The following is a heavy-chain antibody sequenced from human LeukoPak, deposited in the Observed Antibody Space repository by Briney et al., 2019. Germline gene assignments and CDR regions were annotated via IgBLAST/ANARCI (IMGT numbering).Heavy chain of an antibody. CDR3: AKDGRDSGSYTWDY. CDR1: GFTFSSLA. CDR2: IRGSGGTT. D-gene: IGHD1-26*01. J-gene: IGHJ4*02. V-gene: IGHV3-23*01. Sequence: GGSLRLSCAVSGFTFSSLAMSWVRQAPGKGLGWVSDIRGSGGTTSYADSVKGRFTISRDISRNTLYLQMNSLRAEDTAVYYCAKDGRDSGSYTWDYWGRGTLVTVSS.